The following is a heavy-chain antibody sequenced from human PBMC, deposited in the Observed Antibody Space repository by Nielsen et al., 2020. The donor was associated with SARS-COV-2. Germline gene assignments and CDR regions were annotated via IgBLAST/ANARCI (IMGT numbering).Heavy chain of an antibody. D-gene: IGHD2-2*02. Sequence: GESLKISGAVSGFTVGSNYMTWVRQAPGKGLESVSVIHGGGNTYYADSVKGRFTISRHSSNNTLFLQMNSLRAEDTAVYYCARLYAGRIDAFDIWGQGTMVTVSS. V-gene: IGHV3-53*04. CDR3: ARLYAGRIDAFDI. CDR1: GFTVGSNY. J-gene: IGHJ3*02. CDR2: IHGGGNT.